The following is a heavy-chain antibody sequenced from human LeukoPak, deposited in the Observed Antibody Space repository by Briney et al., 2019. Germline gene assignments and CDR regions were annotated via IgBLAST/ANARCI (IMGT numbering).Heavy chain of an antibody. CDR1: GGSFSNYY. V-gene: IGHV4-34*01. D-gene: IGHD2-21*01. J-gene: IGHJ3*02. CDR2: INHSGST. CDR3: ARQELHESSDAFDI. Sequence: SETLSLTCAVYGGSFSNYYWSWIRQPPGKGLEWIGEINHSGSTNYNPSLKSRVTISVDTSKNQFSLKLSSVTAADTAVYYCARQELHESSDAFDIWGQGTVVTVSS.